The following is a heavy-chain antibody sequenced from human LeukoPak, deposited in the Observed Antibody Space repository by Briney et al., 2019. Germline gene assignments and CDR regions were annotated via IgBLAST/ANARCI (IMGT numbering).Heavy chain of an antibody. D-gene: IGHD6-19*01. J-gene: IGHJ4*02. CDR1: GFTFSSYW. V-gene: IGHV3-74*01. CDR2: INTDGRTT. Sequence: TGGSLRLSCAASGFTFSSYWMHWVRQAPGKGLVWVSRINTDGRTTTYADSVKGRFTISRDNAKSTLYLLMNSLRAEDTAVYYCAGVSSDSYSPFDYWGQGTLVTVSS. CDR3: AGVSSDSYSPFDY.